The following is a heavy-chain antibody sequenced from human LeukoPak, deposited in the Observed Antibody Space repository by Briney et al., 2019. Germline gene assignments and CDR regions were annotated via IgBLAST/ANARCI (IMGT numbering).Heavy chain of an antibody. J-gene: IGHJ6*03. V-gene: IGHV3-21*01. Sequence: GGSLRLSCAASGFTFSSYSMNWVRQAPGKGLEWVSSISSSSSYIYYADSVKGRFTISRDNAKNSLYLQMNSLRAEDTAVYYCARSYMKFSDYGSGSYYNPLVDYYYYMDVWGKGTTVTVSS. CDR1: GFTFSSYS. CDR2: ISSSSSYI. D-gene: IGHD3-10*01. CDR3: ARSYMKFSDYGSGSYYNPLVDYYYYMDV.